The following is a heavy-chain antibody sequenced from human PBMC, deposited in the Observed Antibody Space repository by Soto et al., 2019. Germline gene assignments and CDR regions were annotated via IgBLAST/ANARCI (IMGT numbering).Heavy chain of an antibody. CDR3: TRGRGTSGWYADY. CDR2: VRSETYGGST. J-gene: IGHJ4*02. V-gene: IGHV3-49*04. Sequence: PGGSLRLSCSASGFVFGDYAVTWVRQAPGKGLEWVGVVRSETYGGSTEYAASVKGRFRISRDDSESIAYLQMTGLKTEDTAVYYCTRGRGTSGWYADYWGKGIQVTVSS. D-gene: IGHD6-13*01. CDR1: GFVFGDYA.